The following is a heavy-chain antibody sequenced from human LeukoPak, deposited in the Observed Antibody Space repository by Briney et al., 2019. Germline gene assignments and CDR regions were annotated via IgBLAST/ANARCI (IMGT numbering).Heavy chain of an antibody. CDR1: GYTFTGYY. D-gene: IGHD2-15*01. J-gene: IGHJ4*02. CDR3: ARRYCSGGSCYSDY. CDR2: INPNSGGT. V-gene: IGHV1-2*02. Sequence: SVKVSCKAAGYTFTGYYMYWVRQAPGPGLEWMGWINPNSGGTNYAQKFQGRVTMTRDTSISTAYMELSRLRSDDTAVYYCARRYCSGGSCYSDYWGQGTLVTVSS.